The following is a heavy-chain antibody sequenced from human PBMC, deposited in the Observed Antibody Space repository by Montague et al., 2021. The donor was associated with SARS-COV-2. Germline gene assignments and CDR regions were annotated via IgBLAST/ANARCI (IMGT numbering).Heavy chain of an antibody. J-gene: IGHJ3*02. V-gene: IGHV5-51*01. CDR3: ARLSSGYSYDAFDI. CDR1: GYSFTSYW. CDR2: IYPGDSDT. D-gene: IGHD5-18*01. Sequence: QSGAVKKPGESLKISCKGSGYSFTSYWIGWVRQMPGKGLEWMGIIYPGDSDTRYSPSFQGQVTISADKSISTAYLQWSSLKASDTAMYYRARLSSGYSYDAFDIWGQGTMVTVSS.